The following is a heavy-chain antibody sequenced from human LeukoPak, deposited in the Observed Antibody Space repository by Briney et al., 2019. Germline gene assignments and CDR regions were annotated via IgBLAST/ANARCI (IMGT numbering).Heavy chain of an antibody. CDR2: IIPIFGRA. D-gene: IGHD2-15*01. J-gene: IGHJ6*03. CDR3: ARAPPQSSGGSPPWEICYYMEV. V-gene: IGHV1-69*01. Sequence: SPVKVSCKASGCTFSSYGISWVRQAPGQGLEWMGVIIPIFGRANYAQKFQGRVTITADESTSTAYMELLSLRSEDTAMYYCARAPPQSSGGSPPWEICYYMEVRGKRKPVTVSS. CDR1: GCTFSSYG.